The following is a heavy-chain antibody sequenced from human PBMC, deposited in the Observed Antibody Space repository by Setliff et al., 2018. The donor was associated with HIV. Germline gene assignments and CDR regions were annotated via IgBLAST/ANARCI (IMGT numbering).Heavy chain of an antibody. D-gene: IGHD3-10*01. CDR1: GDSSKDYY. V-gene: IGHV4-59*01. CDR3: ARGAGAFGAKLDS. Sequence: PSETLSLTCNVSGDSSKDYYWSWIRQPPGKGLEWLGYMSFSANSNYNPSLKNRITISIDTSKNQFSLRLKSVTAADAAIYYCARGAGAFGAKLDSWGQGSLVTVSS. J-gene: IGHJ4*02. CDR2: MSFSANS.